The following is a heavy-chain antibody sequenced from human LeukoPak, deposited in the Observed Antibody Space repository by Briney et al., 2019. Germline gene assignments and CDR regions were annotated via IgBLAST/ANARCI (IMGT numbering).Heavy chain of an antibody. Sequence: GGSLRLSCAASGFTFSSYSMNWVRQAPGKGLEWVSSISSSSSYIYYADSVKGRFTISRDNSKNTLYLQMNSLRAEDTAVYYCATQRLVLSRIDYWGQGTLVTVSS. CDR1: GFTFSSYS. CDR2: ISSSSSYI. V-gene: IGHV3-21*04. J-gene: IGHJ4*02. CDR3: ATQRLVLSRIDY. D-gene: IGHD6-19*01.